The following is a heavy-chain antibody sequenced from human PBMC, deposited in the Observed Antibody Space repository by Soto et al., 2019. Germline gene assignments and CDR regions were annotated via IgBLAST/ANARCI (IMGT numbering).Heavy chain of an antibody. CDR1: GFTFSSYA. CDR3: AKGGSKPLGYYYYYMDV. D-gene: IGHD3-10*01. V-gene: IGHV3-23*01. Sequence: PGGSLRLSCAASGFTFSSYAMSWVRQAPGKGLEWVSAISGSGGSTYYADSVKGRFTISRDNSKNTLYLQMNSLRAEDTAVYYCAKGGSKPLGYYYYYMDVWAKETTVTVSS. J-gene: IGHJ6*03. CDR2: ISGSGGST.